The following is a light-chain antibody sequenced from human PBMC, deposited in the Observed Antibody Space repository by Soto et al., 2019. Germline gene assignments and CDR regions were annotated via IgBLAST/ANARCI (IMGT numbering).Light chain of an antibody. J-gene: IGKJ2*01. CDR2: DVS. CDR1: QSLLHRDGKTY. Sequence: DIVTTQTPLSLSVTPGQSASIYCKSSQSLLHRDGKTYLYWFLRKPGQPPQLLFYDVSNRFSGVPDRFSGSGSGTDFTLTISRVEAEDVGLYYCMQSIKLPFTFGQGTKLEI. V-gene: IGKV2D-29*01. CDR3: MQSIKLPFT.